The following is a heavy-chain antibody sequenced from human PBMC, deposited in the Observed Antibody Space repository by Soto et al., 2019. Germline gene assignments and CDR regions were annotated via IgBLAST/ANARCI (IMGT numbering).Heavy chain of an antibody. CDR1: RYIFTNYG. CDR3: ARALTGDGMDV. J-gene: IGHJ6*02. D-gene: IGHD3-10*01. V-gene: IGHV1-18*01. CDR2: ITTYNGNT. Sequence: QVQLVQSGVEVREPGASVKVSCKAVRYIFTNYGVSWVRQAPGQGLEWMGWITTYNGNTEYAQKFQGRVTITTDASNSTAYMELGSLRSDDTAIYYCARALTGDGMDVWGQGTTVTVSS.